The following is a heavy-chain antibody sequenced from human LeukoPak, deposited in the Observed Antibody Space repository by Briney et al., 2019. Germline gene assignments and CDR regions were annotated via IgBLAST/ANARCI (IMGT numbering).Heavy chain of an antibody. Sequence: PGGSLRLSCAASGFTFSDYYMSWLRQAPGKGLEWVSYISSSGSTIYYADSVKGRFTISRDNAKNSLYLQMNSLRAEDTAVYYCASAEYADSSPFDYWGQGTLVTVSS. V-gene: IGHV3-11*04. CDR1: GFTFSDYY. J-gene: IGHJ4*02. CDR3: ASAEYADSSPFDY. CDR2: ISSSGSTI. D-gene: IGHD6-13*01.